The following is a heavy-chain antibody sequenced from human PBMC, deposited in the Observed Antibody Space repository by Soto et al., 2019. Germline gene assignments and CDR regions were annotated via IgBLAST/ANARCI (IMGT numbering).Heavy chain of an antibody. CDR2: ISSNSAYI. J-gene: IGHJ5*02. Sequence: PGGSLRLSCAASGFTFRSFTMNWVRQGPGKGLEWVSTISSNSAYIYYTDALRGRFTISRDNAKNSLHLQMNSLRAEDTAVYYCTRDASRDSSARGWFDPWGPGTLVTVSS. CDR1: GFTFRSFT. V-gene: IGHV3-21*01. D-gene: IGHD6-13*01. CDR3: TRDASRDSSARGWFDP.